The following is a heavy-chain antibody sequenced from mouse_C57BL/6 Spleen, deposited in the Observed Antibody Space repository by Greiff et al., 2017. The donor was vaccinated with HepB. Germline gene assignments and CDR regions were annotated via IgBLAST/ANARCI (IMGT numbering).Heavy chain of an antibody. Sequence: VQLKHSGAELVRPGASVKLSCTASGFNIKDDYMHWVKQRPEQGLEWIGWIDPENGDTEYASKFQGKATITADTSSNTAYLQLSSLTSEDTAVYYCTTWSDYPFDYWGQGTTLTVSS. J-gene: IGHJ2*01. CDR3: TTWSDYPFDY. D-gene: IGHD2-4*01. CDR1: GFNIKDDY. CDR2: IDPENGDT. V-gene: IGHV14-4*01.